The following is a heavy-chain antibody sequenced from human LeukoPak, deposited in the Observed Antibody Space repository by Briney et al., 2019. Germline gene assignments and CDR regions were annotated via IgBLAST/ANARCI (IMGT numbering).Heavy chain of an antibody. CDR2: IYHSGST. CDR1: GGSFSGYS. Sequence: PSETLSLTCAVYGGSFSGYSWSWNRQPPGKGLEWIGYIYHSGSTYYNPSLKSRVTISIDTSKSHFSLKLSSVTAADMAVYYCARQDFGSGILPGYWGQGTLVTVSS. CDR3: ARQDFGSGILPGY. J-gene: IGHJ4*02. D-gene: IGHD3-10*01. V-gene: IGHV4-34*01.